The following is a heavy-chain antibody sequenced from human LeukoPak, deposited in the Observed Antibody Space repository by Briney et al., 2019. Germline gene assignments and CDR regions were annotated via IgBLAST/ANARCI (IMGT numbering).Heavy chain of an antibody. Sequence: GGSLRLSCAASGFTVSSNYMSWVRQAPGKGLEWVSVIYSGGSTYYADSVKGRFTISRDNSKNTLYLQMNSLRAEDTAVYYCARDLYGVSHDYWGQGTLVTVSS. J-gene: IGHJ4*02. V-gene: IGHV3-53*01. D-gene: IGHD4-17*01. CDR1: GFTVSSNY. CDR3: ARDLYGVSHDY. CDR2: IYSGGST.